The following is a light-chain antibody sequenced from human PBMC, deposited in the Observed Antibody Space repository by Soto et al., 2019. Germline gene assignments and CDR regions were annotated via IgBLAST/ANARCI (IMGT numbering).Light chain of an antibody. CDR2: GAS. Sequence: EIVLTQSPGTLSLSPGDRSTLSGRASQSVRSSSLAWYQQKPGQAPRLLIYGASNRATGVPTRFSGSRSGAEFTLTINSLQSEDFAVYYCQPYNNWPLTFGGGTKVAIK. V-gene: IGKV3-15*01. J-gene: IGKJ4*01. CDR1: QSVRSS. CDR3: QPYNNWPLT.